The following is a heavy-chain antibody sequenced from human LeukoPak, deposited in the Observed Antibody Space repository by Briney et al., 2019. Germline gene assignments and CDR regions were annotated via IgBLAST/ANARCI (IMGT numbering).Heavy chain of an antibody. V-gene: IGHV3-20*04. CDR3: AGVDAAMPDAF. Sequence: GSLRLSCAASGCTFDDYGMSWVRQAPGKGLEWVSGINWNGGSTGYADSVKGRFTISRDNSKNALYLQMDSLRADDTAVYYCAGVDAAMPDAFWGQGTTVTVSS. CDR2: INWNGGST. J-gene: IGHJ3*01. CDR1: GCTFDDYG. D-gene: IGHD5-18*01.